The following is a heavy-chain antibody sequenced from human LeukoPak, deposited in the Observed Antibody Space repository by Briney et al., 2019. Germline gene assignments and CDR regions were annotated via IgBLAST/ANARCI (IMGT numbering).Heavy chain of an antibody. V-gene: IGHV4-4*07. CDR1: GGSISSYL. CDR3: ARWGAYGIDV. J-gene: IGHJ6*02. CDR2: IYTSGST. Sequence: NPSETLSVTCTDPGGSISSYLWSWIRQPAGKGLEWIGRIYTSGSTNYNPSLISRVTMSVDTSKDQFSLKLSSVPAADTAVYYCARWGAYGIDVWGQGTTGTVSS. D-gene: IGHD3-16*01.